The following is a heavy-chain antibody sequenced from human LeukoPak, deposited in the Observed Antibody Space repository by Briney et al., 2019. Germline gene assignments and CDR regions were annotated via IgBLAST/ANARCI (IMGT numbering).Heavy chain of an antibody. CDR2: VNHSGYT. CDR3: ARMTTGHDY. CDR1: GTSFTSDY. V-gene: IGHV4-34*01. Sequence: SETLSHTCGVSGTSFTSDYWSWIRQTPGKGLEWIGEVNHSGYTNMNPSLKSRVTISVDTSKNQFSLMMTSVTAADTAVYFCARMTTGHDYWGQGTLVTVSS. J-gene: IGHJ4*02. D-gene: IGHD4-17*01.